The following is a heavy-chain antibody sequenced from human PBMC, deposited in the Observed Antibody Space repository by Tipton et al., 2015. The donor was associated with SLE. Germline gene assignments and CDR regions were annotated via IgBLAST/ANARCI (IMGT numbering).Heavy chain of an antibody. V-gene: IGHV1-8*02. CDR2: VSPNSGNS. J-gene: IGHJ4*02. CDR3: ARGNAVAGDY. D-gene: IGHD6-19*01. Sequence: QVQLVQSGAEVKKPGASVKVSCTASGYSFSSYDMNWVRQATGQGLEWMGWVSPNSGNSASAQKLQGRITMTTDASMSTAYMELSSLTAEDTAVYFCARGNAVAGDYWGQGTLVTVSS. CDR1: GYSFSSYD.